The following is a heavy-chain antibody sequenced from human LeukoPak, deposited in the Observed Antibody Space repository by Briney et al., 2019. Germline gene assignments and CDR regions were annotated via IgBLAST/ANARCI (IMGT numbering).Heavy chain of an antibody. V-gene: IGHV1-46*01. D-gene: IGHD2-15*01. Sequence: ASVKVSCKASGYTFTSYYMHWVRQAPGQGLEWMGIINPSGGSTSYAQKFQGRVTMTRDMSTSTVYMELSSLRSEDTAVYYCARGMCGGGSCYSSGWFDPWGQGTLVTVSS. CDR3: ARGMCGGGSCYSSGWFDP. CDR1: GYTFTSYY. CDR2: INPSGGST. J-gene: IGHJ5*02.